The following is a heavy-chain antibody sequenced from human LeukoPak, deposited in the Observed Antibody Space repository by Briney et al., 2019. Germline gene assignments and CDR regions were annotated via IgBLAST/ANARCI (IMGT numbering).Heavy chain of an antibody. V-gene: IGHV6-1*01. CDR1: GDSVPSNSAA. CDR2: TYYRSKWFN. Sequence: SQTLSLTCAISGDSVPSNSAAWNWIRQSPLRGLEWLGRTYYRSKWFNDYAVSVKSRITVNPDTSKNQFSLQLNSVTPEDTAVYYCARGLYCSGXSCXGERGPYDGMDVWGQGTTVTVSS. J-gene: IGHJ6*02. CDR3: ARGLYCSGXSCXGERGPYDGMDV. D-gene: IGHD2-15*01.